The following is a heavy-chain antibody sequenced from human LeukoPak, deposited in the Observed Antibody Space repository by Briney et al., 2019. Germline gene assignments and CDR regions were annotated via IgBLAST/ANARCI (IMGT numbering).Heavy chain of an antibody. CDR2: INPNSGGT. CDR3: ARAGDYGDYLLDY. Sequence: ASVKVSCKASGYTFTGYYMHWVRQAPGQGLEWMGWINPNSGGTNYAQKFRGRVTMTRDTSISTAYMELSRLRSDDTAVYYCARAGDYGDYLLDYWGQGTLVTVSS. V-gene: IGHV1-2*02. CDR1: GYTFTGYY. J-gene: IGHJ4*02. D-gene: IGHD4-17*01.